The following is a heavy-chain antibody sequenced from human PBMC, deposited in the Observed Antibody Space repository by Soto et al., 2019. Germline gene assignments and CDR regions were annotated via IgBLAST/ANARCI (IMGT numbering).Heavy chain of an antibody. CDR2: INHSGST. J-gene: IGHJ6*02. CDR1: GGSFSGYY. D-gene: IGHD3-3*01. Sequence: SETLSLTCAVYGGSFSGYYWSWIRQPPGKGLEWIGEINHSGSTNYNPSLKSRVTISVDTSKDQFSLKLSSVTAADTAVYYCARLPHYYDFWSGYYGVGMDVWGQGTTVTVSS. CDR3: ARLPHYYDFWSGYYGVGMDV. V-gene: IGHV4-34*01.